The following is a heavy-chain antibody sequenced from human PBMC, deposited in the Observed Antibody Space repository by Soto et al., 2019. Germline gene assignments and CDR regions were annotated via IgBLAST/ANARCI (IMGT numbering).Heavy chain of an antibody. CDR3: ARDKARYYHGSGSSTLFHY. V-gene: IGHV4-4*02. Sequence: QVQLQESGPGLVKPSGTLSLTCAVSGGSISSSNWWNWVRQPPGKGLEWIGEIYHSGSTNYNPSLKSRVTISVDKSKNQFYLKLSSVTAADTAVYYCARDKARYYHGSGSSTLFHYWGQGTLVTVSS. CDR1: GGSISSSNW. J-gene: IGHJ4*02. D-gene: IGHD3-10*01. CDR2: IYHSGST.